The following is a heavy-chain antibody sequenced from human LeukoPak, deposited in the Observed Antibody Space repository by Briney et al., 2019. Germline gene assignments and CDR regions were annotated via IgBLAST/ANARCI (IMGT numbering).Heavy chain of an antibody. J-gene: IGHJ4*02. CDR3: ARGRYYDSSGYYHFDY. Sequence: GGSLRLSCAAPGFTFSSYAMHWVPQAPGKGLEYVSAISSNGGSTYYANSVKGRFTISRDNSKNTLYLQMGSLRAEDMAVYYCARGRYYDSSGYYHFDYCGQETLVTVSS. CDR2: ISSNGGST. D-gene: IGHD3-22*01. CDR1: GFTFSSYA. V-gene: IGHV3-64*01.